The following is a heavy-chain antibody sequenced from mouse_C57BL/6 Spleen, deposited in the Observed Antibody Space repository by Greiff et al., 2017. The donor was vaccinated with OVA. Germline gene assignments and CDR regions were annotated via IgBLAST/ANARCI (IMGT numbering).Heavy chain of an antibody. J-gene: IGHJ4*01. Sequence: QVQLQQSGPELVKPGASVKISCKASGYAFSSSWMNWVKQRPGKGLEWIGRIYPGDGDTNYNGKFKGKATLTADKSSSTAYMQLSSLTSEDSAVYFCANYGYDNAMDYWGQGTSVTVSS. D-gene: IGHD2-2*01. CDR2: IYPGDGDT. V-gene: IGHV1-82*01. CDR1: GYAFSSSW. CDR3: ANYGYDNAMDY.